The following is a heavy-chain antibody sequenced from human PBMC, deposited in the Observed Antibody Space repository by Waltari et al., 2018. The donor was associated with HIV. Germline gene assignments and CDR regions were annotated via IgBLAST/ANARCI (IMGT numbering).Heavy chain of an antibody. J-gene: IGHJ4*02. V-gene: IGHV3-66*01. Sequence: VEPGVAVVPPGGPLRLPCADSAFAGRTNYMSRSSQAPGKGLEWVSVIYSDGAIYYTDSVKGRFIVSRDTSKSVVYLQKNSLGVEETAVYFCARDRGGNFWSAHKPAFLDYWGQGTLVSVSS. CDR3: ARDRGGNFWSAHKPAFLDY. D-gene: IGHD3-3*01. CDR1: AFAGRTNY. CDR2: IYSDGAI.